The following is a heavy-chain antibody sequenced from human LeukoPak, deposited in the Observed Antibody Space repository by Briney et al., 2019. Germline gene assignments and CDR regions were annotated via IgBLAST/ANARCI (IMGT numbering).Heavy chain of an antibody. Sequence: GESLKISCKGSGYSFTSYWLGWVRQMPGKGLEGMGIIYPGDSDTRYSPSFQGQVTISADKSISTAYLQWSSLKASDTAMYYCARLTPRYNWNYDFVDYWGQGTLVTVSS. CDR2: IYPGDSDT. D-gene: IGHD1-7*01. J-gene: IGHJ4*02. CDR1: GYSFTSYW. CDR3: ARLTPRYNWNYDFVDY. V-gene: IGHV5-51*01.